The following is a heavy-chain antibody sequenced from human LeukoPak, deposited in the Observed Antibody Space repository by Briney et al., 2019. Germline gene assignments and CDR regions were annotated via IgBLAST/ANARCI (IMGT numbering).Heavy chain of an antibody. D-gene: IGHD6-13*01. V-gene: IGHV1-18*01. CDR2: ISAYNGNT. CDR1: GYTFTSYG. J-gene: IGHJ6*03. Sequence: ASVKVSCKASGYTFTSYGISWVRQAPGQGLEWMGWISAYNGNTNYAQKLQGRVTMTTDTSTSTAYMELSSLRSEDTAVYYCARGRSSWYEVGDYMDVWGKGTTVTVSS. CDR3: ARGRSSWYEVGDYMDV.